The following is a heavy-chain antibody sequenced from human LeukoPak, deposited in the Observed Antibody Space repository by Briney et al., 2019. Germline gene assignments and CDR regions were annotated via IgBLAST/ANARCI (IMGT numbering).Heavy chain of an antibody. D-gene: IGHD6-13*01. CDR2: IRTKSTNYAT. CDR3: ARYYSSSWPNYYYYYRMDV. J-gene: IGHJ6*02. Sequence: GGSLRLSCAASGFTFSDFAIHWVRQASGKGLEWVGRIRTKSTNYATVYAASKKGRFTISRDDSKNTTFLQINSLKTEDTAVYYCARYYSSSWPNYYYYYRMDVWGQGTTVTVPS. V-gene: IGHV3-73*01. CDR1: GFTFSDFA.